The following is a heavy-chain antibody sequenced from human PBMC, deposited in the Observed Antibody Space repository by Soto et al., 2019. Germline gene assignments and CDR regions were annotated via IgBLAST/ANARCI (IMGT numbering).Heavy chain of an antibody. J-gene: IGHJ4*02. V-gene: IGHV5-10-1*01. CDR2: IDPSDSYT. CDR3: ARHVNDILTGYYPPDY. CDR1: GYXFTSYC. Sequence: EXLKISCKVSGYXFTSYCTSWVRQMPGKGLEWMGRIDPSDSYTNYSPSFQGQVTISADKSISTDYLQWSSLKASDPAMYYCARHVNDILTGYYPPDYWGQGTLVTVSS. D-gene: IGHD3-9*01.